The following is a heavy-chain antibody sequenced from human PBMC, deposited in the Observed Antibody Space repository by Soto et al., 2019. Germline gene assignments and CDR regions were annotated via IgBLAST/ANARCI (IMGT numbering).Heavy chain of an antibody. J-gene: IGHJ4*02. V-gene: IGHV3-30*03. CDR3: AILSYSRGWPFDY. D-gene: IGHD6-19*01. CDR1: GFTFSSYG. CDR2: ISYDGSNK. Sequence: GGSLRLSCAASGFTFSSYGMHWVRQAPGKGLEWVAVISYDGSNKYYADSVKGQFTISRDNSKNTLYLQMNSLRAEDTAVYYCAILSYSRGWPFDYWGQGTLVTVSS.